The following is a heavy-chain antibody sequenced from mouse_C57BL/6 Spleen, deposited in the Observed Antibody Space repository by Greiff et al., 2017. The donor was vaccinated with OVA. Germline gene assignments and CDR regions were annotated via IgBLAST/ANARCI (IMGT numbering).Heavy chain of an antibody. V-gene: IGHV1-55*01. CDR2: IYPDSGST. CDR1: GYTFTSYW. CDR3: ARGGNYGYDAMDY. Sequence: QVQLQQPGAELVKPGASVTMSCKASGYTFTSYWITWVKQKPGQGLVWIGDIYPDSGSTNYNGKFKSKATLTVDTSYSTAYMQLSSLTSEDSAVYYCARGGNYGYDAMDYWGQGTLVTVSS. J-gene: IGHJ4*01. D-gene: IGHD1-1*02.